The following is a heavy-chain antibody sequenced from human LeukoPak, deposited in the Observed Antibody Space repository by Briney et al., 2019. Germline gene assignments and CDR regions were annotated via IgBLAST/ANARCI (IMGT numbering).Heavy chain of an antibody. CDR2: ITNGGGGT. V-gene: IGHV3-23*01. J-gene: IGHJ6*03. D-gene: IGHD1-14*01. CDR1: GFTFRAYA. CDR3: AKNGEPHYYMDV. Sequence: GGSLRLSCAASGFTFRAYAMAWVRQAPGMGLEWVSAITNGGGGTYYADSVKGRFTVSRDNSKNTLYLQMNSLRAEDTAVYYCAKNGEPHYYMDVLGKGTTVTVSS.